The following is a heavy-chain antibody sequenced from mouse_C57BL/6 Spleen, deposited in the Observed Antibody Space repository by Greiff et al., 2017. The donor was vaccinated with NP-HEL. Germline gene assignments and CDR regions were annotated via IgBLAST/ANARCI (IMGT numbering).Heavy chain of an antibody. CDR3: ARCYYGSSYVYFDV. V-gene: IGHV1-61*01. CDR1: GYTFTSYW. Sequence: QVHVKQSGAELVRPGSSVKLSCKASGYTFTSYWMDWVKQRPGQGLEWIGNIYPSDSETHYNQKFKDKATLTVDKSSSTAYMQLSSLTSEDSAVYYCARCYYGSSYVYFDVWGTGTTVTVSS. D-gene: IGHD1-1*01. CDR2: IYPSDSET. J-gene: IGHJ1*03.